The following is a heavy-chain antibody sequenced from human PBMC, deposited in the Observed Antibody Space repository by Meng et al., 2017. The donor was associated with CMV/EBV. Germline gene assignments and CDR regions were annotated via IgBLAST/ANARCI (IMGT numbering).Heavy chain of an antibody. CDR1: GFTFSSHV. CDR3: ARRHIVGATTARLYYFDY. Sequence: GESLKISCAASGFTFSSHVMSWVRQAPGKGLEWVSNISGGGGTTYYTDSLRSRFTVSRDNSKDTLYLQMNSLRAEDTAVYYCARRHIVGATTARLYYFDYWGQGTLVTVSS. D-gene: IGHD1-26*01. CDR2: ISGGGGTT. V-gene: IGHV3-23*01. J-gene: IGHJ4*02.